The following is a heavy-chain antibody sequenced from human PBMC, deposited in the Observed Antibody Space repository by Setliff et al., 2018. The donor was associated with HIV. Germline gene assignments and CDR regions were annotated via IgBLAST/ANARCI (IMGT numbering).Heavy chain of an antibody. CDR3: ARDAPLYSNYVGYFDY. V-gene: IGHV3-11*01. Sequence: GSLRLSCAASGFTFSDDNMSWIRQAPGKGLEWVSYIFSSGSGSTRYYADSVKGRFTISRDNAKNSLYLQMNSLRAEDTAVYYCARDAPLYSNYVGYFDYWGQGTLVTVSS. CDR2: IFSSGSGSTR. D-gene: IGHD4-4*01. J-gene: IGHJ4*02. CDR1: GFTFSDDN.